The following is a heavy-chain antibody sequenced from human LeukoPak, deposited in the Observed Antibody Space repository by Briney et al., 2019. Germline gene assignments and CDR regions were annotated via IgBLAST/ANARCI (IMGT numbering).Heavy chain of an antibody. J-gene: IGHJ6*02. CDR1: GFTVSSNY. CDR3: ARDHLVYGAGSPMFQYYYYYGMDV. D-gene: IGHD3-10*01. V-gene: IGHV3-66*01. Sequence: PGGSLRLSCAASGFTVSSNYMSWVRQAPGKGLEWVSVIYSGGRKYYADSVKGRFTISRDNSKNTLYLQMSSLRAEDTAVYYCARDHLVYGAGSPMFQYYYYYGMDVWGQGTTVTVSS. CDR2: IYSGGRK.